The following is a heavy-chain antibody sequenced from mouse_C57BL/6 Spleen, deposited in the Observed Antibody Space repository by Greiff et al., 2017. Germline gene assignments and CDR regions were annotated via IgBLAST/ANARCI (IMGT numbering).Heavy chain of an antibody. V-gene: IGHV1-61*01. CDR1: GYTFTSYG. Sequence: QVQLQQPGAELVRPGSSVKLSCKASGYTFTSYGMDWVKQRPGQGLEWIGNIYPSDSETHYNQKFKDKATLTVDKSSSTAYMQLSSLTSEDSAVYYCARGGIYDGYSAWFSYWGQGTLVTVSA. CDR2: IYPSDSET. D-gene: IGHD2-3*01. J-gene: IGHJ3*01. CDR3: ARGGIYDGYSAWFSY.